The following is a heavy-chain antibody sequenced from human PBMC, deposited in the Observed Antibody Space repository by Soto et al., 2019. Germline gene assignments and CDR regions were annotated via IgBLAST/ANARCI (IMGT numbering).Heavy chain of an antibody. J-gene: IGHJ6*03. D-gene: IGHD2-15*01. CDR3: AADSGGPWGYYYYMDV. Sequence: QMQLVQSGPEVKKPGTSVKVSCKASGFTFTSSAMQWVRQARGQRLEWIGWIVVGSGNTNYAQKFQERVTITRDMSTSTAYMELSSLRSEDTAVHYCAADSGGPWGYYYYMDVWGKGTTVTVSS. V-gene: IGHV1-58*02. CDR1: GFTFTSSA. CDR2: IVVGSGNT.